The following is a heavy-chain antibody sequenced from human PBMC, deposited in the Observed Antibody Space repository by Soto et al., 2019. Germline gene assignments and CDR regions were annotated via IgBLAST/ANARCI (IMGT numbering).Heavy chain of an antibody. CDR2: IYYSGST. V-gene: IGHV4-39*01. Sequence: SETLSLTCTVSGGSISSSSYYWGWIRQPPGKGLEWIGSIYYSGSTYYNPSLKSRVTISVDTSKNQFSLRLSSVTAADTAVYLGARQPHDCWSQFNRWGRGTLVAVSS. J-gene: IGHJ5*02. CDR1: GGSISSSSYY. CDR3: ARQPHDCWSQFNR. D-gene: IGHD3-3*01.